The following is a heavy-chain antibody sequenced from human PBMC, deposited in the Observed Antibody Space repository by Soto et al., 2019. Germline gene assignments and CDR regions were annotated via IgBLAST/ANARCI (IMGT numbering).Heavy chain of an antibody. CDR2: ILVSGST. J-gene: IGHJ3*02. V-gene: IGHV3-23*01. Sequence: GGSLRLSCAVSGFICSSYDMSWVRQAPGKGLEWVSTILVSGSTHYEDSVKGRFTISRDTSRNTVYPQMNSLTAGDTAVYYCAKATATGGGAFEIYGQGTMVTVSS. CDR1: GFICSSYD. CDR3: AKATATGGGAFEI. D-gene: IGHD2-8*02.